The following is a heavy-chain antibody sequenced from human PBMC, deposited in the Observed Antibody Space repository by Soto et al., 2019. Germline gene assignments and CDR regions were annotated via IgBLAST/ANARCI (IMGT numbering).Heavy chain of an antibody. D-gene: IGHD2-21*02. J-gene: IGHJ4*02. CDR1: GYTFTGYY. Sequence: QVQLVQSGAEVKKPGASVKVSCKASGYTFTGYYMHWVQQAPGQGLEGMGWINPNSGGTNYAQKFQGRVTMTRDTSISTAYMELSRLRSDDTAVYYCARDGEIVVVTATLDYWGQGTLVTVSS. CDR2: INPNSGGT. V-gene: IGHV1-2*02. CDR3: ARDGEIVVVTATLDY.